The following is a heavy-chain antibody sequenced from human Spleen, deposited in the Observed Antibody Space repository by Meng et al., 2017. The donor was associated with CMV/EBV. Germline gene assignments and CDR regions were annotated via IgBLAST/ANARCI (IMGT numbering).Heavy chain of an antibody. J-gene: IGHJ6*02. V-gene: IGHV1-2*02. CDR1: GNTFTGYY. Sequence: ASVKVSCKASGNTFTGYYFHWVRQAPGQGLECMGWINPDSGGRNYVQKFQGRVTMTRDTSISTAYMELSRLRSGDTAVYYCARALQYCSSTSCYYYYGMDVWGQGTTVTVSS. D-gene: IGHD2-2*01. CDR2: INPDSGGR. CDR3: ARALQYCSSTSCYYYYGMDV.